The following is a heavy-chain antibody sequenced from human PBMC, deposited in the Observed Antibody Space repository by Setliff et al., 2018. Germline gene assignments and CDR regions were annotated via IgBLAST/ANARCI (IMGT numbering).Heavy chain of an antibody. Sequence: GEYLTLSCAASGFTFSSYAMHWVRQAPGKGLEWVSVISYDGSNKYYADSVKGRFTISRDNSKNTLYLQMNSLRAEDTAVYYCAREGYQLLPDYWGQGTLVTVSS. J-gene: IGHJ4*02. V-gene: IGHV3-30*04. CDR3: AREGYQLLPDY. CDR1: GFTFSSYA. D-gene: IGHD2-2*01. CDR2: ISYDGSNK.